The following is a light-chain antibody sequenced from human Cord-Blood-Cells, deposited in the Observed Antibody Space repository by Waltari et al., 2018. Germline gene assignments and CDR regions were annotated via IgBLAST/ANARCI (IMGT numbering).Light chain of an antibody. J-gene: IGLJ3*02. CDR3: QSYDSSNQV. CDR2: EDN. CDR1: SGSIASHY. Sequence: NFMLTQPHSVSESPGTTVTISCTRSSGSIASHYVQWYQQRPGSSPTTVIYEDNQRPSGVPDRFSGSIDSSSNSAYLTISGLKTEDEADYYCQSYDSSNQVFGGGTKLTVL. V-gene: IGLV6-57*01.